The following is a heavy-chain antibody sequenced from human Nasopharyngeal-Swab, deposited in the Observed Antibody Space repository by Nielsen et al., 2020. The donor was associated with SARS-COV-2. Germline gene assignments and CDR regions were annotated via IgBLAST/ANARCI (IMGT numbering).Heavy chain of an antibody. CDR2: ISGSGRST. Sequence: GGSLRLSCAASGFTFSDYAMSWVRQAPGKGLEWVSGISGSGRSTYYADSVKGRFTISRDNSGNTLFLQMNDLRAEDTAIYYCAKDLDYYNISIGFFSDYWGQGTLVTVSS. D-gene: IGHD3-9*01. CDR3: AKDLDYYNISIGFFSDY. CDR1: GFTFSDYA. V-gene: IGHV3-23*01. J-gene: IGHJ4*02.